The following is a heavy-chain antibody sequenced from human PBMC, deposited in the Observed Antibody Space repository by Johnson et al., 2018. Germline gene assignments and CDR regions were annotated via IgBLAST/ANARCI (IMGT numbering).Heavy chain of an antibody. V-gene: IGHV3-15*01. J-gene: IGHJ4*02. Sequence: VQLQESGGGLVEPGGSLRLSCAGSGFTFSDAWMNWVRQAQGKGLEWVGHIKSDGETEYAAPVKGRFTITRYEWKSESYLHMKCLKIEDTAVYYCSADSPLVGAGEFDYWGQGTLVTVSS. CDR1: GFTFSDAW. D-gene: IGHD1-26*01. CDR3: SADSPLVGAGEFDY. CDR2: IKSDGET.